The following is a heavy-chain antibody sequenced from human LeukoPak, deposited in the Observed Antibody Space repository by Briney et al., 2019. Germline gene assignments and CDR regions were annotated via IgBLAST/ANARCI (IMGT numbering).Heavy chain of an antibody. CDR1: GGTFSSYA. J-gene: IGHJ4*02. CDR3: ARGATTWPFYFDY. D-gene: IGHD5-24*01. CDR2: IIPIFGTA. V-gene: IGHV1-69*05. Sequence: SVKVSCKASGGTFSSYAISWVRQAPGQGLEWMGGIIPIFGTANYAQKFQGRVTITTDGSTSTAYMELSSLRSEDTAVYYCARGATTWPFYFDYWGQGTLVTVSS.